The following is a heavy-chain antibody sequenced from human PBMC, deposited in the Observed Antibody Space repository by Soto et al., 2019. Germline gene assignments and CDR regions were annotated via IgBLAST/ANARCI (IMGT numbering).Heavy chain of an antibody. CDR3: ARQIYDSDTGPNFQYYFDS. J-gene: IGHJ4*02. D-gene: IGHD3-22*01. CDR2: IDPSDSQT. Sequence: GESLKISCNGSGYSFTSYWICWVRQMPGKGLEWMGRIDPSDSQTYYSPSFRGHVTISVTKSITTVFLQWSSLRASDTAMYYCARQIYDSDTGPNFQYYFDSWGQGTPVTVSS. V-gene: IGHV5-10-1*01. CDR1: GYSFTSYW.